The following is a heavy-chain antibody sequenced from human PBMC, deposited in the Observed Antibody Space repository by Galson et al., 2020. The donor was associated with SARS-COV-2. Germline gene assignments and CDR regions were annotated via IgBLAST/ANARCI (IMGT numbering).Heavy chain of an antibody. Sequence: GGSLRLSCAASGFTFSNFWMSWFRRAPGKGLEWVANIKEDGSDNAYVDSVKGRFISSRDNAEQSVYLQMNSRRVEAAAVYYCARRGVALPGCAGWCYGMDVWGRGTTVTVAS. V-gene: IGHV3-7*01. J-gene: IGHJ6*02. CDR2: IKEDGSDN. D-gene: IGHD3-3*01. CDR3: ARRGVALPGCAGWCYGMDV. CDR1: GFTFSNFW.